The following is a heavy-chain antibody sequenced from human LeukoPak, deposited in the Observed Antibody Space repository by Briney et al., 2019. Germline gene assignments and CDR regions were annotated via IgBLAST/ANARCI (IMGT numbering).Heavy chain of an antibody. CDR2: IIPIFGTA. CDR1: GGTFSSYA. J-gene: IGHJ4*02. V-gene: IGHV1-69*13. Sequence: GASVKVSXKASGGTFSSYAISWVRQAPGQGLEWMRGIIPIFGTANYAQKFQGRVTITADESTSTAYMELSSLRSEDTAVYYCARDSYYYDSSGSHSDYWGQGTLVTVSS. D-gene: IGHD3-22*01. CDR3: ARDSYYYDSSGSHSDY.